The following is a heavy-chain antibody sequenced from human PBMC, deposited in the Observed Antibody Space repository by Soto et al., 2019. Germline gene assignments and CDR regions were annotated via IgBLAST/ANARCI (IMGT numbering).Heavy chain of an antibody. Sequence: QVQLVQSGAEVKKPGSSVKVSCKASGGTFSSYAISWVRQAPGQGLEWMGGIIPIFGTANYAQKFQGRVTITADESTSTAYMELSSLRSEDTAVYYCARDCGRDCYSGYWYFDLWGRGTLVTVSS. J-gene: IGHJ2*01. CDR1: GGTFSSYA. D-gene: IGHD2-21*02. CDR2: IIPIFGTA. CDR3: ARDCGRDCYSGYWYFDL. V-gene: IGHV1-69*12.